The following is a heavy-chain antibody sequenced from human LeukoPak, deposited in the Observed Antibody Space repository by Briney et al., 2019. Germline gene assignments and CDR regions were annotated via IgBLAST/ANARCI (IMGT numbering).Heavy chain of an antibody. Sequence: SGPTLVNPTQTLTLTCTFSGFSLSTSGVGVGWIRQPPGKALEWLALIYWNDDKRYSPSLKSRLTITKDTSKNQVVLTMTNMDPVDTATYYCAHRRLDSRRRGSYYYDSSGPRGFDYWGQGTLVTVSS. D-gene: IGHD3-22*01. CDR1: GFSLSTSGVG. J-gene: IGHJ4*02. CDR3: AHRRLDSRRRGSYYYDSSGPRGFDY. CDR2: IYWNDDK. V-gene: IGHV2-5*01.